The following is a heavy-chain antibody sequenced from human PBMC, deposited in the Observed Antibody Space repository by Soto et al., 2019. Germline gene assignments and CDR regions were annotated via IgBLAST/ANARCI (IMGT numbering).Heavy chain of an antibody. D-gene: IGHD1-26*01. V-gene: IGHV1-69*01. CDR2: VIPLFNTP. CDR1: GGTFNTFA. J-gene: IGHJ6*02. CDR3: GLASKWDLLGYFYGMDV. Sequence: QVQLVQSGAEVKKPGSSAKVSCKASGGTFNTFAFTWVRQAPGQGFEWMGGVIPLFNTPDYAQKFQGRVTITADESTSTVYLELSGLSSDDTAVYFCGLASKWDLLGYFYGMDVWGQGTTVIVSS.